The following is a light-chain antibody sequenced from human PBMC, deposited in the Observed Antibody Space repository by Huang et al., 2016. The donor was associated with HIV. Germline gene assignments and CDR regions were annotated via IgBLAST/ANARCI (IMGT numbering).Light chain of an antibody. J-gene: IGKJ4*01. V-gene: IGKV1-9*01. CDR1: QGISSY. CDR3: QQLNSYPLT. Sequence: IQLTQSPSSLSASVGDRVTITCRARQGISSYLACYQQKPGKAPKLLIYAASTLQSGVPSRFNGSVSGTDFTLTISSLQPEDFATYYCQQLNSYPLTFGGGTKVEIK. CDR2: AAS.